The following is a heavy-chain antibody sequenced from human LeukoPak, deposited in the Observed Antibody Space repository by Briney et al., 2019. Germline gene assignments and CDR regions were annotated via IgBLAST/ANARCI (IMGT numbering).Heavy chain of an antibody. CDR2: FDPEDGET. CDR3: ATGKVLLWFGEWDY. J-gene: IGHJ4*02. Sequence: ASVKVSCKVSGYTLTELSMHWVRQAPGKGLEWMGGFDPEDGETIYAQKFQGRVTMTEDKSTDTAYMELSSLRSEDTAVYYCATGKVLLWFGEWDYWGQGTLVTVSS. CDR1: GYTLTELS. D-gene: IGHD3-10*01. V-gene: IGHV1-24*01.